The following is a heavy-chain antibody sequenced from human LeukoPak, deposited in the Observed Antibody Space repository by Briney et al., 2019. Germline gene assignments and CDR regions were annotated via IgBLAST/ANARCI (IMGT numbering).Heavy chain of an antibody. CDR1: GYTFTGYY. J-gene: IGHJ5*02. Sequence: ASVKVSCKASGYTFTGYYIYWVRQAPGQGLEWMGWINPNSGGTNYAQKFQGGVAMTRDTSVNTAYMELSRLRSDDTAVYYCARVDSEYCSSTSCYKWFDPWGQGTLATVSS. CDR3: ARVDSEYCSSTSCYKWFDP. D-gene: IGHD2-2*02. V-gene: IGHV1-2*02. CDR2: INPNSGGT.